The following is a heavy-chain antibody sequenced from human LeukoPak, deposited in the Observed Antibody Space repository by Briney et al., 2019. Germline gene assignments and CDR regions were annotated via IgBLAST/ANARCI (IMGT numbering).Heavy chain of an antibody. V-gene: IGHV3-9*01. J-gene: IGHJ3*02. CDR3: ARDAYYYDSSGYIDI. Sequence: GGSLRLSCAASGFTFDDYAMHWVRQAPGKGLEWVSGINWNSGNIGYADSVKGRFTISRDNAKNSLYLQMNSLRAEDTAVYYCARDAYYYDSSGYIDIWGQGTMVTVSS. D-gene: IGHD3-22*01. CDR2: INWNSGNI. CDR1: GFTFDDYA.